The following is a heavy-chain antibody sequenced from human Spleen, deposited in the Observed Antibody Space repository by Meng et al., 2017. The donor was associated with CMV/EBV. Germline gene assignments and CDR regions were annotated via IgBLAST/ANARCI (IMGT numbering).Heavy chain of an antibody. V-gene: IGHV1-2*02. CDR3: ARDPNSGSPY. Sequence: KVYCKASGFNFTGYYVHWVRQDPGQGLEWMGWINPHSGDTNYAQKFQGRVTMTRDTSMTTASMELSRLTSDDTAVYYCARDPNSGSPYWGQGTLVTVSS. D-gene: IGHD1-26*01. CDR1: GFNFTGYY. CDR2: INPHSGDT. J-gene: IGHJ4*02.